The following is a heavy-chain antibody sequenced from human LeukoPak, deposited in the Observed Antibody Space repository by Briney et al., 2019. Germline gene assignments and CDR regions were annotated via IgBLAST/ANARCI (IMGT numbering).Heavy chain of an antibody. CDR1: GFTFSSYG. CDR2: IRYDGSDK. V-gene: IGHV3-30*02. CDR3: AKDGEWQLGGHSYCDL. Sequence: TGGSLRLSCAASGFTFSSYGMHWVRQAPGKGLEWVAFIRYDGSDKYYAGSVKGRITISRDNSKNTLDLQMHSLRAEDTAMYYCAKDGEWQLGGHSYCDLWGRGTLVTVSS. J-gene: IGHJ2*01. D-gene: IGHD1-26*01.